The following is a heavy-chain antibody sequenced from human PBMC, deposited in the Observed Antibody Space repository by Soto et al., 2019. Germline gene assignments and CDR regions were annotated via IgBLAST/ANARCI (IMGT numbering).Heavy chain of an antibody. J-gene: IGHJ4*02. Sequence: SETLSLTCTVSGGSISSYYWSWIRQPPGKGLEWIGYIYYSGSTNYNPSLKSRVTISVDTSKNQFSLKLSSVTAADTAVYYCARAWSIGSSGHLYFDYWGQGTLVTVSS. CDR1: GGSISSYY. D-gene: IGHD3-16*01. V-gene: IGHV4-59*01. CDR3: ARAWSIGSSGHLYFDY. CDR2: IYYSGST.